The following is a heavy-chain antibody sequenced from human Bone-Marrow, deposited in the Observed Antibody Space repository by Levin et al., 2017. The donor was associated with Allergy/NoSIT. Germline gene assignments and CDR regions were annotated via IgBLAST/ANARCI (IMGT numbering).Heavy chain of an antibody. CDR2: LNTDGSST. CDR3: ARDWEAIDV. CDR1: GFTFSSYW. Sequence: GGSLRLSCAASGFTFSSYWMHWVRQAPGKGLVWVARLNTDGSSTTYADSVKGRFTISRDNAKNTLYLEMNSLGVEDTAVYYCARDWEAIDVWGQGTTVTVSS. D-gene: IGHD1-26*01. V-gene: IGHV3-74*01. J-gene: IGHJ6*02.